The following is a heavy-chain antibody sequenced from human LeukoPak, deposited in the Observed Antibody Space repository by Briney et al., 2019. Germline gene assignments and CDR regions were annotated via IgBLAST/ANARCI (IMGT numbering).Heavy chain of an antibody. CDR2: TYYRSKWYN. D-gene: IGHD3-16*01. CDR1: GDTDSSNSAA. V-gene: IGHV6-1*01. CDR3: ARAPRGIFDY. J-gene: IGHJ4*02. Sequence: SQTLSLTCAISGDTDSSNSAAWNWIMQSPSRGLEWLGRTYYRSKWYNDYAVSVESRITINPDTSKNQFSLQLNSVTPEDTAVYYCARAPRGIFDYWGQGTLVTVSS.